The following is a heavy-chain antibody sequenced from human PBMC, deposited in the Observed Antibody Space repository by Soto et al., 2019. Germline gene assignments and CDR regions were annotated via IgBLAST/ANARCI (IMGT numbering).Heavy chain of an antibody. CDR3: AKGSGGWYDY. D-gene: IGHD6-19*01. V-gene: IGHV3-30*18. CDR2: ISYDGSNK. J-gene: IGHJ4*02. Sequence: VQLVESGGGVVQPGRSLRLSCAASGFTFSSYGMHWVRQAPGKGLEWVAVISYDGSNKYYADSVKGRFTISRDNSKNTLYLQMNSLRAEDTAVYYCAKGSGGWYDYWGQGTLVTVSS. CDR1: GFTFSSYG.